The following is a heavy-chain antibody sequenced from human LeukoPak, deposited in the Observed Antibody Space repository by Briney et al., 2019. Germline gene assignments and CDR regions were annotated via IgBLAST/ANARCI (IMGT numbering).Heavy chain of an antibody. CDR2: IYSGGST. J-gene: IGHJ3*02. CDR1: GFTVSSNY. CDR3: ARARRSYAFDI. Sequence: PGGSLRLSCAASGFTVSSNYMSWVRQAPGKGLEWVSVIYSGGSTYYADSVKGRFTISRDNSKNTLYLQMNSLRAEDTAVYYCARARRSYAFDIWGQGTMVTVSS. V-gene: IGHV3-66*01.